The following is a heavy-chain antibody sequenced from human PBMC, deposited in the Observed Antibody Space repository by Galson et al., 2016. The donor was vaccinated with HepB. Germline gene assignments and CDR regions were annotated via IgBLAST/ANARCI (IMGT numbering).Heavy chain of an antibody. D-gene: IGHD3-3*01. CDR1: EFTFSSYA. J-gene: IGHJ6*03. Sequence: SLRLSCAASEFTFSSYAMHWVRQAPGKGLEWVGFIRSKAYGGTTEYAASVKGRFTISRDDSKSIAYLQMNSLKTEDTAVYYCTRVYYDFWSGYSRYMDVWGKGTTVTVSS. CDR2: IRSKAYGGTT. CDR3: TRVYYDFWSGYSRYMDV. V-gene: IGHV3-49*04.